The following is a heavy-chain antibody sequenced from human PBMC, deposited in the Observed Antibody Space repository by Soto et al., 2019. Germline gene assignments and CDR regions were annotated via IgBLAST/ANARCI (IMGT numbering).Heavy chain of an antibody. D-gene: IGHD2-8*01. Sequence: EAQLVETGGGLIQPGGSLRLSCAASGFSVDSNYMTWVRQSPGKGLEWVSLIYSNGDTDYADSVKGRFSISRDNFKNTLYLQMNNLRAEDTAVYHCARKSDSSPVPEADGVWGRGTLVTVSS. J-gene: IGHJ4*02. CDR1: GFSVDSNY. CDR2: IYSNGDT. CDR3: ARKSDSSPVPEADGV. V-gene: IGHV3-53*02.